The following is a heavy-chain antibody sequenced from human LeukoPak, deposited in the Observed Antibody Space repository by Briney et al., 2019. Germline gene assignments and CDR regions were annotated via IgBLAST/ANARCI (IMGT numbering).Heavy chain of an antibody. CDR2: IYYSGST. D-gene: IGHD1-26*01. Sequence: SETLSLTCTVSGGSISSGDYYWSWIRQPPGKGLEWIGYIYYSGSTYYNPSLKSRVTISVDTSKNQFSLKLSSVTAADTAVYYCARADPYQLLFYHGMDVWGQGTTVTVSS. CDR1: GGSISSGDYY. V-gene: IGHV4-30-4*01. CDR3: ARADPYQLLFYHGMDV. J-gene: IGHJ6*02.